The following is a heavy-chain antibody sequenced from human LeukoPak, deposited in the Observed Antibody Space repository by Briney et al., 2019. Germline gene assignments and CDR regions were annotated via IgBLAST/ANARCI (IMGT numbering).Heavy chain of an antibody. CDR3: AAPPVSGAEDH. D-gene: IGHD3-3*01. Sequence: SVKVSRKASGFTFSNSAVQWVRQTRGQGLEWIGWIVVGSGNTNYAQKFQERVTITRDMSTSTAYMELSSLRFEDTAVYYCAAPPVSGAEDHWGQGTLVTVSS. J-gene: IGHJ4*02. V-gene: IGHV1-58*01. CDR1: GFTFSNSA. CDR2: IVVGSGNT.